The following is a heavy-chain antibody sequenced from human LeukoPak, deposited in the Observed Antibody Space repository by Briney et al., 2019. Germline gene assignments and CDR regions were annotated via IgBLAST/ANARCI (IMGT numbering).Heavy chain of an antibody. V-gene: IGHV3-15*01. CDR3: FAPRTLNY. J-gene: IGHJ4*02. Sequence: GGSLRLSCGTSGFTFSNAWMSWVRQVPGRGLEWVGRIKTNAEGGTTAYAEPVKGRFAISRDDSKDTLHLQMNSLKTEDTAVYSCFAPRTLNYWGRGTLVTVSS. D-gene: IGHD1-14*01. CDR1: GFTFSNAW. CDR2: IKTNAEGGTT.